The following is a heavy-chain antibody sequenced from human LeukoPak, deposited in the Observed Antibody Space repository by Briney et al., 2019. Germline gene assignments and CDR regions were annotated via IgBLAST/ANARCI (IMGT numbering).Heavy chain of an antibody. D-gene: IGHD5-18*01. CDR3: ARGGYSYGSNFDY. Sequence: SETLSLTCTVSGGSISSYYWSWIRQPPGKGLEWIGYIYYSGSTNYNPSLKSRVTISVGTSKNQFSLKLNSVTAADTAVYYCARGGYSYGSNFDYWGQGTLVTVSS. V-gene: IGHV4-59*01. CDR1: GGSISSYY. J-gene: IGHJ4*02. CDR2: IYYSGST.